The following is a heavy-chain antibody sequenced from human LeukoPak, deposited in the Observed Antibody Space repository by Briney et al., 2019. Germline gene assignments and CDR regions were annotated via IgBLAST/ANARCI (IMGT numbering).Heavy chain of an antibody. CDR3: ARGPGSHLVVTAPIFP. D-gene: IGHD2-21*02. CDR2: INHSGST. CDR1: GGSFSGYY. V-gene: IGHV4-34*01. Sequence: PSETLSLTCAVYGGSFSGYYWSWIREPPGKGLEWIGEINHSGSTNYNPSLKSRVTISVDTSKNQFSLKLSSVTAADTAVYYCARGPGSHLVVTAPIFPWGQGTLVPVSS. J-gene: IGHJ5*02.